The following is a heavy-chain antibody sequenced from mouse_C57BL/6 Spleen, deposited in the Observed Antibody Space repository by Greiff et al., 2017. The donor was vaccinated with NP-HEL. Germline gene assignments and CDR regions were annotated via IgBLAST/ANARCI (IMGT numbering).Heavy chain of an antibody. Sequence: VQLQQPGAELVMPGASVKLSCKASGYTFTSYWMHWVKQRPGQGLEWIGEIDPSDSYTNYNQKFKGKSTLTVDKSSSTAYMQLSSLTSEDSAVYYCARLEDYAWFAYWGQGTLVTVSA. J-gene: IGHJ3*01. CDR3: ARLEDYAWFAY. D-gene: IGHD2-4*01. V-gene: IGHV1-69*01. CDR2: IDPSDSYT. CDR1: GYTFTSYW.